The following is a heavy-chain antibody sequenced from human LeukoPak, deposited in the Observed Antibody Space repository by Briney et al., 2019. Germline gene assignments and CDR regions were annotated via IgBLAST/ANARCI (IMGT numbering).Heavy chain of an antibody. V-gene: IGHV7-4-1*02. CDR2: INTNTGNP. CDR1: GYTFTSYA. J-gene: IGHJ4*02. Sequence: ASVKVSCKASGYTFTSYAMNWVRQAPGQGLEWMGWINTNTGNPTYAQGFTGRFVFSLDTSVSTAYLQISSLKAEDTAVYYCARSRENPYSRSWYPPGGYWGQGTLVTVSS. D-gene: IGHD6-13*01. CDR3: ARSRENPYSRSWYPPGGY.